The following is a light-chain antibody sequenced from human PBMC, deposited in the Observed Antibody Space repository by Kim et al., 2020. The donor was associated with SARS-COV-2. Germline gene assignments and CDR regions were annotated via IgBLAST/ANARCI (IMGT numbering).Light chain of an antibody. Sequence: QSALTQPPSASGSPGQSVTISCTGTSSDVGGYNYVSWYQQHPGKAPKLTIYEVSKRPSGVPDRFSGSKSGNTASLTVSGLQAEDEADYYCSSYAGKVFGTGTKVTVL. V-gene: IGLV2-8*01. J-gene: IGLJ1*01. CDR1: SSDVGGYNY. CDR2: EVS. CDR3: SSYAGKV.